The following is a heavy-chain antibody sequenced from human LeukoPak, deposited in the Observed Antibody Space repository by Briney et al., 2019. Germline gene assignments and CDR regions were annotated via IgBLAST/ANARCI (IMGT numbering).Heavy chain of an antibody. D-gene: IGHD6-13*01. CDR1: GFIVSSNA. J-gene: IGHJ4*02. CDR3: ASLDSSWYAVDY. Sequence: PGGSLRLSCAVSGFIVSSNAMSWVRQAPGKGLEWVSVIYSGGTTYYADSVKGRFTMSGDNSKNTLYLQMNSLRAEDTAVYYCASLDSSWYAVDYWGQGTLVTVSS. CDR2: IYSGGTT. V-gene: IGHV3-66*01.